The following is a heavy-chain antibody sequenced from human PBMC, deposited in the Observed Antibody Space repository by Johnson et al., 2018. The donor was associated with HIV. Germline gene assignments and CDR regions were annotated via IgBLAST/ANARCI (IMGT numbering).Heavy chain of an antibody. J-gene: IGHJ3*02. CDR3: ARGGGCGGDCYSGYDAFDI. CDR1: GFTFSSYG. V-gene: IGHV3-30*19. CDR2: ISSDGSNN. Sequence: QVYLVESGGGVVQPGRSLRLSCAASGFTFSSYGMHWVRQAPGKGLEWVAVISSDGSNNYYADSVKGRFTISRDNSKNTLYLQMNSLRDEDTAVYYCARGGGCGGDCYSGYDAFDIWGQGTMVTV. D-gene: IGHD2-21*01.